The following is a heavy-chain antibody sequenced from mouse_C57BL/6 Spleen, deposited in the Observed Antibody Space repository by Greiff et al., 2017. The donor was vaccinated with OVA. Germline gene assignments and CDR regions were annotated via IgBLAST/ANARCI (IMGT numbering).Heavy chain of an antibody. J-gene: IGHJ3*01. CDR3: AEGYYGAGFAY. Sequence: EVKLVESGPGLVKPSQSLSLTCSVTGYSITSGYYWNWIRQFPGNKLEWMGYISYDGSNNYNPSLKNRISITRDTSKNQFFLKLNSVTTEDTATYYCAEGYYGAGFAYWGQGTLVTVSA. CDR2: ISYDGSN. D-gene: IGHD1-1*01. CDR1: GYSITSGYY. V-gene: IGHV3-6*01.